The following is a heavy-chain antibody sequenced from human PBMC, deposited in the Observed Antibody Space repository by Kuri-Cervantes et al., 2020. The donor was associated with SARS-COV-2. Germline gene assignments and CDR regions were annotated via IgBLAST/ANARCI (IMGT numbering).Heavy chain of an antibody. V-gene: IGHV1-18*01. Sequence: AAVMVSCKASGDTFTSYGISGGRQDPGQGLEWRGWVSAYTGNTNYAQKLQGRVTMTTDTSTSTAYMELRSLRSDDTAVYYCASLHDFWSGYQQTYYYYGMDVWGQGTTVTVSS. D-gene: IGHD3-3*01. J-gene: IGHJ6*02. CDR1: GDTFTSYG. CDR3: ASLHDFWSGYQQTYYYYGMDV. CDR2: VSAYTGNT.